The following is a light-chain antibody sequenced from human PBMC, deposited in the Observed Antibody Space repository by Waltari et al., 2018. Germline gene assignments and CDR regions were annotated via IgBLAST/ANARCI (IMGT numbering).Light chain of an antibody. J-gene: IGKJ2*01. CDR3: QQRSTWPPYT. V-gene: IGKV3-11*01. Sequence: EIVLTQSPATLSLSPGEGATLSCRASQRISSYLAWYQQKRGQAPRLLIYDASNRATGIPARFSGSGSGTDFTLTISNVEPEDFAVYYCQQRSTWPPYTFGQGTKLEIK. CDR1: QRISSY. CDR2: DAS.